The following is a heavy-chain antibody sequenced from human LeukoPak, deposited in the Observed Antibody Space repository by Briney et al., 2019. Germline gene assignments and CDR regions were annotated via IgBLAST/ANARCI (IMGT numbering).Heavy chain of an antibody. V-gene: IGHV4-59*01. D-gene: IGHD3-22*01. Sequence: SETLSLTCTVSGGSISSYYWSWIRQPPGKGPEWIGYIYYSGSTNLDPSLKSRVSISVDPSKNQFSLKLSSVTAADTAVYYCARGRSSGSSSTPDHWGQGILVTVSS. CDR3: ARGRSSGSSSTPDH. CDR1: GGSISSYY. J-gene: IGHJ4*02. CDR2: IYYSGST.